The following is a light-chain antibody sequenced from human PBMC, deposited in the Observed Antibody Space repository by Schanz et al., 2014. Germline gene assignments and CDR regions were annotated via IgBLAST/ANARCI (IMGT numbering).Light chain of an antibody. CDR1: QSIGTS. V-gene: IGKV1-5*01. CDR2: DAS. CDR3: QQYHVYPST. J-gene: IGKJ2*01. Sequence: DFQMTQSPSTLSSLVGNRVTITCRASQSIGTSLAWYQQKPGSAPKALIFDASTLESGVPLRFSGGGSGTVFTLTINSLQPDDGGTYYCQQYHVYPSTFGQGTRLEIK.